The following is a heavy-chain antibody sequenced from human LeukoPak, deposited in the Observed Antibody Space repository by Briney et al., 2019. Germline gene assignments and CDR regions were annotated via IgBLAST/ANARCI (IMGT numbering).Heavy chain of an antibody. CDR1: GYSFTSYD. CDR3: VRSMTNYFDS. J-gene: IGHJ5*01. D-gene: IGHD1-7*01. CDR2: MNPNSGNT. V-gene: IGHV1-8*01. Sequence: GASVKVSCKASGYSFTSYDINWVRQATGQGLEWMGWMNPNSGNTAYAQTFQGRVTMTGDTSISTAYMELSSLRSEDTAVYYCVRSMTNYFDSWGQGTLVTVSS.